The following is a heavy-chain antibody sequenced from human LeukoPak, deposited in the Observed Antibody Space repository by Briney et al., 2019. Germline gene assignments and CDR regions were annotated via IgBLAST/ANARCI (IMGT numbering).Heavy chain of an antibody. V-gene: IGHV3-30*18. Sequence: PGGSLRLSCAASGFTFSNYALHWVRQAPGKGLEWVAVISYDGSNKYYADSVKGRFTISRDNSKNTLYLQMNSLRAEDTAVYYCAKRGPNFDYWGQGTLVTVSS. CDR3: AKRGPNFDY. CDR2: ISYDGSNK. D-gene: IGHD3-10*01. J-gene: IGHJ4*02. CDR1: GFTFSNYA.